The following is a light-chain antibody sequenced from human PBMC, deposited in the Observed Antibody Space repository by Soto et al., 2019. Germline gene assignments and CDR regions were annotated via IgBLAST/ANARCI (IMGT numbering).Light chain of an antibody. V-gene: IGKV1-33*01. CDR1: QDISDY. CDR2: DAS. CDR3: QKYNSAPRT. J-gene: IGKJ1*01. Sequence: DIQMTQSPSSLSASVGDRVTITCQASQDISDYVKWYQQKPGKPPKVLIYDASNVEAGVPSRFSGSGSGTDFSFTISSLQPEDVATYYCQKYNSAPRTFGQGTKVDIK.